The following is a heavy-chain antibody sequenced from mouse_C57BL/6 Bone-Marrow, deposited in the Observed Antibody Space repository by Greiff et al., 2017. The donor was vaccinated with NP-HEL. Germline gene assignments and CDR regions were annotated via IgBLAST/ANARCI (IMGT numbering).Heavy chain of an antibody. CDR2: SRNKANDYTT. D-gene: IGHD2-12*01. V-gene: IGHV7-1*01. CDR1: GFTFSDFY. J-gene: IGHJ4*01. CDR3: ARDAAYAYAMDY. Sequence: EVKLMESGGGLVQSGRSLRLSCATSGFTFSDFYMEWVRQAPGKGLEWIAASRNKANDYTTEYSASVKGRFIVSRDTSQSILYLQMNALRAEDTAIYYCARDAAYAYAMDYWGQGTSVTVSS.